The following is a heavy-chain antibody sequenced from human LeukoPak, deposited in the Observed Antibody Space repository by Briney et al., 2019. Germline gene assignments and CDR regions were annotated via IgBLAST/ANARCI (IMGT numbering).Heavy chain of an antibody. CDR1: GFAFSSYA. CDR3: TTGPYGFWSGFLVPGGFDM. CDR2: IKSKTDGGTT. J-gene: IGHJ3*02. D-gene: IGHD3-3*01. Sequence: GGSLRLSCAASGFAFSSYAMSWVRHAPGKGMEWGVRIKSKTDGGTTDYAAPVKDRFTISRDDTKNPLYLQMNSLKTEDTAVYYCTTGPYGFWSGFLVPGGFDMWGQGTMVTVSS. V-gene: IGHV3-15*01.